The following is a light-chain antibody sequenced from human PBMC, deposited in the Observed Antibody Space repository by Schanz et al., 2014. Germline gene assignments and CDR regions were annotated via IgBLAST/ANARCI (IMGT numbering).Light chain of an antibody. CDR1: QTIDNN. J-gene: IGKJ1*01. CDR3: QQYNIWPPVT. Sequence: EVVMTQSPDTLSVSPGERATLSCRASQTIDNNLAWYQQRPGQAPRLLIYGTSTRATGVPARFSGSGSGTEFTLTISSLQSEDFAVYYCQQYNIWPPVTFGQGTKVDIK. CDR2: GTS. V-gene: IGKV3-15*01.